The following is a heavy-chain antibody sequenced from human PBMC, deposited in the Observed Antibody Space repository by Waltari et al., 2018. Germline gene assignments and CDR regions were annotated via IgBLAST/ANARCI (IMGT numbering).Heavy chain of an antibody. Sequence: QVQLVESGGGVVQPGGSLRLSCAASGFTFSSYGMHWVRQAPGKGLEGVAFIRWKNKYYADSVKGRFTISRDNSKNTLYLQMNSLRAEDTAVYYCAKVRSTGYFDYWGQGTLVTVSS. CDR1: GFTFSSYG. CDR2: IRWKNK. D-gene: IGHD1-26*01. CDR3: AKVRSTGYFDY. V-gene: IGHV3-30*02. J-gene: IGHJ4*02.